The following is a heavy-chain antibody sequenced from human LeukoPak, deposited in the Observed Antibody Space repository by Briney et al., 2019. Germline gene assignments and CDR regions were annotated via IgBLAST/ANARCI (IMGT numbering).Heavy chain of an antibody. J-gene: IGHJ6*02. CDR2: IYPGDSDT. CDR1: GYSFTSYW. Sequence: GESLKISCKGSGYSFTSYWIGWVRQTPGKGLEWMGIIYPGDSDTRYSPSFQGQVTISADKSISTAYLQWSSLKASDTAMYYCARTYSSSWYYYYYGMDVWGQGTTVTVSS. D-gene: IGHD6-13*01. V-gene: IGHV5-51*01. CDR3: ARTYSSSWYYYYYGMDV.